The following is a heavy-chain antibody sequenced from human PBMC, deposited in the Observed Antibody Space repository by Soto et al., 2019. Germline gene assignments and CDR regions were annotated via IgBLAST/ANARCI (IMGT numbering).Heavy chain of an antibody. Sequence: QLQLQESGPGLVKPSETLSLTCIVSGDSISSSSYYWVWIRQPPGKGLGWIGSIYYSGTTYYNPSLESRVTISIDTSKNQFSLKVSSLTAADTAVYSCAKTGPYDILTYWYFDLWGRGTLVTVSS. CDR2: IYYSGTT. CDR1: GDSISSSSYY. CDR3: AKTGPYDILTYWYFDL. D-gene: IGHD3-9*01. V-gene: IGHV4-39*01. J-gene: IGHJ2*01.